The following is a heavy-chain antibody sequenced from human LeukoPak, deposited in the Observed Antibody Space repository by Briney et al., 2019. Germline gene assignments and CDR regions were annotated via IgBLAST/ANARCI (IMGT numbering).Heavy chain of an antibody. CDR2: INWNGGST. J-gene: IGHJ4*02. CDR3: ARDQVAGLYYYGSGSYYNPLFDY. V-gene: IGHV3-20*04. Sequence: PGGSLRLSCAASGFTFDDYGMSWVRQVPGKGLEWVSGINWNGGSTGYADSVKGRFTISRDNAKNSLYLQMNSLRAEDTAVYYCARDQVAGLYYYGSGSYYNPLFDYWGQGTLVTVSS. D-gene: IGHD3-10*01. CDR1: GFTFDDYG.